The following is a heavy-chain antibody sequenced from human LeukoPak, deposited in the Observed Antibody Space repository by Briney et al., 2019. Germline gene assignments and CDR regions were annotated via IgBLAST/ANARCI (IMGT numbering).Heavy chain of an antibody. CDR3: TTNYYGSGSDIFDY. Sequence: PGGSLRLSCAASGFTFSSYAMSWVRQAPGKGLEWVGRIKSKTDGGTIDYAAPVKGRFTISRDDSKNTLYLQMNSLKTEDTAVYYCTTNYYGSGSDIFDYWGQGTLVTVSS. D-gene: IGHD3-10*01. V-gene: IGHV3-15*01. J-gene: IGHJ4*02. CDR1: GFTFSSYA. CDR2: IKSKTDGGTI.